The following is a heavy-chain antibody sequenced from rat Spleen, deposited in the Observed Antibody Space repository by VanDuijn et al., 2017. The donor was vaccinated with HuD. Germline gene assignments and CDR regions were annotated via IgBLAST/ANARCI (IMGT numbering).Heavy chain of an antibody. D-gene: IGHD1-4*01. Sequence: EVQLVESGGGLVQPGRSMKLSCAASGFTFSNYGMAWVRQAPTKGLEWVASISASGGRTYYRDSVKGRFTISRDDAKSTLYLQMDSLRSEDSATYYCANEGGYNGYFDYWGQGVMVTVSS. CDR3: ANEGGYNGYFDY. CDR2: ISASGGRT. V-gene: IGHV5-25*01. CDR1: GFTFSNYG. J-gene: IGHJ2*01.